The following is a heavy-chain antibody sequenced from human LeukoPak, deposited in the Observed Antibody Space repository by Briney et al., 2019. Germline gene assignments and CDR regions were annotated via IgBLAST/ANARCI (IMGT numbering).Heavy chain of an antibody. CDR1: GFTFSSYS. CDR2: ISSSGSTI. CDR3: ARDRPGNTAKYDY. Sequence: GGSLRLSCAASGFTFSSYSMNWVRQAPGKGLEWVSYISSSGSTIYYADSVKGRFTISRDNAKNLLYLQMNSLRAEDTAVYYCARDRPGNTAKYDYWGQGTLVTVSS. J-gene: IGHJ4*02. D-gene: IGHD5-18*01. V-gene: IGHV3-48*04.